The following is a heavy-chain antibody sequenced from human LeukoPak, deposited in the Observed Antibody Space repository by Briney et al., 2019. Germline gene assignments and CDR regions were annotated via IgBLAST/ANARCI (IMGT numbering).Heavy chain of an antibody. CDR1: GFTFSSYW. D-gene: IGHD4-17*01. V-gene: IGHV3-7*01. CDR3: ARVGGDYGPGFLDY. CDR2: IKPDGSEK. J-gene: IGHJ4*02. Sequence: GGSLRLSCAASGFTFSSYWMSWVRQAPGKGLEWVANIKPDGSEKYYVDSVKGRFTISRDNAKNSLYLQMNSLRAEDTAVYYCARVGGDYGPGFLDYGGKGPLVTVSS.